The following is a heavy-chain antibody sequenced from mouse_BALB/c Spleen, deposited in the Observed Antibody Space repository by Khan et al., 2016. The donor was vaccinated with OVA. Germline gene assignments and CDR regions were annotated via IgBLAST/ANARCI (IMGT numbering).Heavy chain of an antibody. CDR2: INPHIGET. Sequence: VRLQQSGPELVKPGASVKISCKASGYSFTGYFMNWVMQSHGKSLEWIGRINPHIGETFYNQKFKGKATLTVDESSSTAHMELRSLASEDSAVYYCARIYRSDCDYWGQGTTLTVSS. J-gene: IGHJ2*01. CDR1: GYSFTGYF. D-gene: IGHD1-1*01. CDR3: ARIYRSDCDY. V-gene: IGHV1-20*02.